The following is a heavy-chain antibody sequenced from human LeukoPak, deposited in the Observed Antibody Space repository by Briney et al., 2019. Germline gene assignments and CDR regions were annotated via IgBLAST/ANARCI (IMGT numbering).Heavy chain of an antibody. CDR2: IYYSGST. V-gene: IGHV4-59*02. D-gene: IGHD4-17*01. CDR1: GASVSTYY. CDR3: ARDPSDYGSFDY. Sequence: SETLSLTCTVSGASVSTYYWSWIRQPPGKGLEWIGYIYYSGSTSSNPSLKSRVTISVDTSKNQFSLNLRSVTAADTAVYYCARDPSDYGSFDYWGQGTLVTVSS. J-gene: IGHJ4*02.